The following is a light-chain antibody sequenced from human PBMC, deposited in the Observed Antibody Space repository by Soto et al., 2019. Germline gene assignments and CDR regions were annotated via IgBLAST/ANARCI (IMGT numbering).Light chain of an antibody. CDR3: QQYGSSPTWT. J-gene: IGKJ1*01. Sequence: ESVLTQSPGTLSLSPGERATLSFRSIQSVNSNYLAWYQQKPGQAPRLLIYGASTRATGIPDRFSGSGSGTDFTLTISRLEPEDSAVYYCQQYGSSPTWTFGQGTKVDIK. CDR1: QSVNSNY. CDR2: GAS. V-gene: IGKV3-20*01.